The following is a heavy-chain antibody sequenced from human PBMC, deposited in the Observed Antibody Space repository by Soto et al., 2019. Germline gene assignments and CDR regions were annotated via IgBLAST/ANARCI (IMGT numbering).Heavy chain of an antibody. CDR3: ARAFPGSSSWYRRAIDY. J-gene: IGHJ4*02. D-gene: IGHD6-13*01. V-gene: IGHV3-30-3*01. CDR1: GFTFSSYA. Sequence: GGSLRLSCAASGFTFSSYAMYWVRQAPGKGLEWVAVISYDGNNKYYADSVKGRFTISRDNSKNTLYLQMNSLRTEDTAVYYCARAFPGSSSWYRRAIDYWGQGTLVTVSS. CDR2: ISYDGNNK.